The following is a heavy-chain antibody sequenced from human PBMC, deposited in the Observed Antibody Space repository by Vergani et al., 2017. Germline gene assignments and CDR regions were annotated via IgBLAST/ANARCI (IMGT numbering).Heavy chain of an antibody. CDR2: SIPFFGTA. J-gene: IGHJ6*03. D-gene: IGHD6-6*01. V-gene: IGHV1-69*01. CDR3: ARAGAARPHYYYYYMDV. Sequence: QVQLVQSGAEVKKPGSSVKVSCKASGGTFSSYAISWVRQAPGQGLEWMGGSIPFFGTANYAQKFQGRGTITADEATSTAYMELSSLGSEDTAVYYCARAGAARPHYYYYYMDVWGKGTTVTVSS. CDR1: GGTFSSYA.